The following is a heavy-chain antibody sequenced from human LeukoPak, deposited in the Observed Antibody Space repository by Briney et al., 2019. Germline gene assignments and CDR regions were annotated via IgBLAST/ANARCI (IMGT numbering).Heavy chain of an antibody. J-gene: IGHJ5*02. CDR3: ARANRGYYDSSGYSPWFDP. CDR1: GGSISSSSYY. V-gene: IGHV4-39*07. Sequence: SETLSLTCTVSGGSISSSSYYWGWIRQPPGKGLEWIGSIYYSGSTYYNPSLKSRVTISVDTSKNQFSLKLSSVTAADTAVYYCARANRGYYDSSGYSPWFDPWGQGTLVTVSS. CDR2: IYYSGST. D-gene: IGHD3-22*01.